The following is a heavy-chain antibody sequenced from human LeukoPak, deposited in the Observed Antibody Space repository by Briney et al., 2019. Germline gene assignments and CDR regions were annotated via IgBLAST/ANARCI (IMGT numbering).Heavy chain of an antibody. CDR2: INHSGST. J-gene: IGHJ5*02. D-gene: IGHD3-9*01. CDR1: GGSFSGYY. V-gene: IGHV4-34*01. CDR3: ARHGRYFDWPRRWFDP. Sequence: SETLSLTCAVYGGSFSGYYWSWIRQPPGKGLEWIGEINHSGSTNYNPSLKSRVTISVDTSKNQFSPKLSSVTAADTAVYYCARHGRYFDWPRRWFDPWGQGTLVTVSS.